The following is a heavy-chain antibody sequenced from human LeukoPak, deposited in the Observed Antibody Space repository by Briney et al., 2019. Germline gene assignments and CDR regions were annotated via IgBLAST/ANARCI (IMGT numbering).Heavy chain of an antibody. Sequence: SETLSLTCAVSGDSINSRNWWSWVRQPPGKGLEWVGEIHHTESTNYNPSLKSRVTISVDKSKNQFSLKLSSVTAADTAIYYCARDPRGYNYDSSGYFQDWGQGILVTVSS. CDR2: IHHTEST. D-gene: IGHD3-22*01. J-gene: IGHJ4*02. CDR1: GDSINSRNW. V-gene: IGHV4-4*02. CDR3: ARDPRGYNYDSSGYFQD.